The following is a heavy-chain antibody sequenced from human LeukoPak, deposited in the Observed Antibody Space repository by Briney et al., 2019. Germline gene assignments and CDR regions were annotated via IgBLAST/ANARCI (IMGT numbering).Heavy chain of an antibody. CDR1: GGSISSYY. Sequence: SETLSLTCTVSGGSISSYYWSWIRQPAGKGLEWIGRIYTSGSTNYNPSLKSRVTMSIDTSKNQFSLKLSSVTAADTAVYYCARGSDSWHYLDHWGQGTLVTVSS. D-gene: IGHD6-13*01. J-gene: IGHJ4*02. V-gene: IGHV4-4*07. CDR3: ARGSDSWHYLDH. CDR2: IYTSGST.